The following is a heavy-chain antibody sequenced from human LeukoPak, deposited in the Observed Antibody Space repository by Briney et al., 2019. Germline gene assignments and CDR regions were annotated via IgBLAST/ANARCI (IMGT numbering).Heavy chain of an antibody. D-gene: IGHD2-2*01. CDR1: GGSINNYY. CDR3: ARHRGPAADFFCDY. J-gene: IGHJ4*02. V-gene: IGHV4-59*08. Sequence: SETLSLTCIVSGGSINNYYWGWIRQPPGKGLEWIGHIYYSGSTDYNPSLKSRVTISVDTSKNQFSLKLNSVTAAGTAVYYCARHRGPAADFFCDYWGQGALVTVSS. CDR2: IYYSGST.